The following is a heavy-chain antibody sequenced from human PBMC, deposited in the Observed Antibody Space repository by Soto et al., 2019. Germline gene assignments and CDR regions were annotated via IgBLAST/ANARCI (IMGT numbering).Heavy chain of an antibody. CDR1: GGTFSSYA. J-gene: IGHJ4*02. CDR2: IDPIVHTL. Sequence: QVQLVQSGAEVRQPASSVKVSCKTSGGTFSSYAISWVRQAPGQGLEWMGGIDPIVHTLTYAQKFQGRVTITADESTSTAYMELSSLRSDDMAIYYCVRVVAIPGYPDNWGQGTLVTVSS. D-gene: IGHD5-12*01. V-gene: IGHV1-69*12. CDR3: VRVVAIPGYPDN.